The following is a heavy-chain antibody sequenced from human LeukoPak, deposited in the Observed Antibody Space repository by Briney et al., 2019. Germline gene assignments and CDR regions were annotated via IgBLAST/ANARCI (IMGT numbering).Heavy chain of an antibody. CDR2: INPNSGGT. CDR3: ARGFIVVVTAASYGLDY. CDR1: GYTFTGYY. D-gene: IGHD2-21*02. J-gene: IGHJ4*02. V-gene: IGHV1-2*06. Sequence: GASVKNSCKASGYTFTGYYMHWVRQAPGQGLEWMGRINPNSGGTNYAQKFQGRVTMTRDTSISTVYMELSSRRSEDTAVYYCARGFIVVVTAASYGLDYWGQGTLVTVSS.